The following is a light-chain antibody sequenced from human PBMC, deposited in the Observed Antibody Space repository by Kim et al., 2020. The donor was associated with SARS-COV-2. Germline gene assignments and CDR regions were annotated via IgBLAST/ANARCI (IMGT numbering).Light chain of an antibody. CDR3: QQYYGTPYT. Sequence: DIVMTQSPDSLAVSLGERATINCKSSQSVLYSSNNKNYLAWYQQKPGQPPKLLIYWASTRESGVRDRFSGSGSGTDFTLTISSLQAEDVAVYYCQQYYGTPYTFGQGTKLEI. CDR1: QSVLYSSNNKNY. CDR2: WAS. V-gene: IGKV4-1*01. J-gene: IGKJ2*01.